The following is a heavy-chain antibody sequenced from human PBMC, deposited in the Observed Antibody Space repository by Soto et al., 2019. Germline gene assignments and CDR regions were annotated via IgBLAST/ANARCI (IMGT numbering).Heavy chain of an antibody. Sequence: SETLSLTCTVASGSVSTYYWSWIRQPAGKGLEWIGRIFVNGNTNYNPSLRSRVTISVDTSKGQFSLNLTSVTAADTAVYFCARSGGSYNIDSWGQGILVTVSS. J-gene: IGHJ4*02. CDR3: ARSGGSYNIDS. D-gene: IGHD1-1*01. CDR2: IFVNGNT. CDR1: SGSVSTYY. V-gene: IGHV4-4*07.